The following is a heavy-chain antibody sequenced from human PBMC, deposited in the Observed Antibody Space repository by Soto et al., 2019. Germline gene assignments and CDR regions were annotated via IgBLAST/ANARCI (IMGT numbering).Heavy chain of an antibody. Sequence: GASVKVSCKASGYTFTGYYMHWVRQAPGQGLEWMGWINPNSGGTNYAQKFQGRVTMTRDTSISTAYMELSRLRSDDTAVYYCARDVSSSWFPYYYYGMDVWGQGTTVTVS. V-gene: IGHV1-2*02. CDR3: ARDVSSSWFPYYYYGMDV. J-gene: IGHJ6*02. D-gene: IGHD6-13*01. CDR2: INPNSGGT. CDR1: GYTFTGYY.